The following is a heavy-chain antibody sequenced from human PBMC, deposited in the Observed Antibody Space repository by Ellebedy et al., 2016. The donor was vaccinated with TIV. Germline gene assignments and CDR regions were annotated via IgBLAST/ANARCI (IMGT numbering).Heavy chain of an antibody. V-gene: IGHV3-11*01. CDR3: VRDTRFIDHQYSWFDP. CDR2: ITSGGGTT. J-gene: IGHJ5*02. D-gene: IGHD1-26*01. CDR1: GFILSDFC. Sequence: GESLKISCAASGFILSDFCMTWIRQAPGKGLELVSYITSGGGTTYYADSVKGRFTISRDNAQNSLHLQMNSLRAEDTAVYYCVRDTRFIDHQYSWFDPWGQGTQVTVSS.